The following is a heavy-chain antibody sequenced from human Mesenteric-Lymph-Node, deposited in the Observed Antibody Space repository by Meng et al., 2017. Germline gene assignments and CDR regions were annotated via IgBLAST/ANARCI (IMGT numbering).Heavy chain of an antibody. J-gene: IGHJ4*02. Sequence: SETLSLTCAVYGGSFSDGYWSWIRQPPGKGLEWIGEINHSGITNYNPSLKSRVTISVDTSKNQFSLNLRYVTAADTAVYYCARGDQFFDYWGQGMVVTVSS. CDR3: ARGDQFFDY. CDR2: INHSGIT. V-gene: IGHV4-34*01. D-gene: IGHD5-24*01. CDR1: GGSFSDGY.